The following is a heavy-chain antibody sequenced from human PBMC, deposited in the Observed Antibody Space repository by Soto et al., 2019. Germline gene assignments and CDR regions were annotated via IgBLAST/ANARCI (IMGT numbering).Heavy chain of an antibody. D-gene: IGHD1-7*01. CDR3: ARDNYRPQLGGNYYHNLDV. J-gene: IGHJ6*02. V-gene: IGHV1-69*12. CDR2: IMPIFRTP. CDR1: GGTFRNSA. Sequence: QVQLEQSGAEVKKPGSSVKVSCKASGGTFRNSAISWVRQAPGQGLEWMGGIMPIFRTPDYAQKFQGRVTITADESTSTAYMELSRLRSDDTAVDCCARDNYRPQLGGNYYHNLDVWGHGTTVTVSS.